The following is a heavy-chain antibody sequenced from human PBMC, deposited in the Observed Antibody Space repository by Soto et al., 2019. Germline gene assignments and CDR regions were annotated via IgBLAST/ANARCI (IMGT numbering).Heavy chain of an antibody. CDR3: GRGCTIFGVVRRRLGY. Sequence: PGGSLILSCAASGFTFISYAMSWVRQAPGKGLEWVSDISGSGGSTYYADSVKGRFTISRDNSKNTLYLQMNSLRAEDTAVYYCGRGCTIFGVVRRRLGYWGQGTLVTVSS. D-gene: IGHD3-3*01. CDR2: ISGSGGST. J-gene: IGHJ4*02. V-gene: IGHV3-23*01. CDR1: GFTFISYA.